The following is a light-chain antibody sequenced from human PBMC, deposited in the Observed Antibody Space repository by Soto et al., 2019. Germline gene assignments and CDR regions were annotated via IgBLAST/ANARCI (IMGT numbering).Light chain of an antibody. CDR3: QQRNVWPPIT. CDR2: GAS. J-gene: IGKJ5*01. V-gene: IGKV3-15*01. CDR1: QSVSID. Sequence: EIVVTQSPVTLSVSPGDRAPLSFRARQSVSIDLAWYQQTPGQAPRLLIYGASTRATGIPVRFGGSRSGTEFTLTINSLEPEDFAVYYCQQRNVWPPITFGQGTRLEIK.